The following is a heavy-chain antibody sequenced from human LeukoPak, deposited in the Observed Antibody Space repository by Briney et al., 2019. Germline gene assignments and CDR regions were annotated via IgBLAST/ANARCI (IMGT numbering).Heavy chain of an antibody. D-gene: IGHD1-26*01. CDR2: INPNSGGT. CDR3: ARRIGRMDYYYGMDV. CDR1: GYTFTGYY. Sequence: APVKVSCKASGYTFTGYYMHWVRQAPGQGLEWMGWINPNSGGTNYAQKFQGRVTMTRDTSISTAYMELSRLRSDDTAVYYCARRIGRMDYYYGMDVWGQGTTVTVSS. J-gene: IGHJ6*02. V-gene: IGHV1-2*02.